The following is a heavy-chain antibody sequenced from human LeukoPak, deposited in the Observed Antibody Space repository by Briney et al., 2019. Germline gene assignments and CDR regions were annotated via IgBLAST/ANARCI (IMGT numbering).Heavy chain of an antibody. CDR1: GGSFSGYY. J-gene: IGHJ5*02. V-gene: IGHV4-4*07. CDR3: AREQWELLGWFDP. Sequence: SETLSLTCAVYGGSFSGYYWSWIRQPAGKGLEWIGRIYTSGSTNYIPSLKSRVTMSVDTSKNQFSLKLSSVTAADTAVYYCAREQWELLGWFDPWGQGTLVTVSS. D-gene: IGHD1-26*01. CDR2: IYTSGST.